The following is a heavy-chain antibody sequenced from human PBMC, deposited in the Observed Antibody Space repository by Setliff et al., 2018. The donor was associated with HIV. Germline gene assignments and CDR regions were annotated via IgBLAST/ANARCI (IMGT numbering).Heavy chain of an antibody. CDR2: INHSGST. V-gene: IGHV4-34*01. D-gene: IGHD6-19*01. CDR3: ARDPSSSGWSEGLYYFDS. CDR1: GGSLSDHY. J-gene: IGHJ4*02. Sequence: PSETLSLTCAVYGGSLSDHYWSWVRQPPGKGLEWIGEINHSGSTNYNPSLRSRVSISVDTSKNQFSLRLSPVTAADTAVYYCARDPSSSGWSEGLYYFDSWGRGTLGNVSS.